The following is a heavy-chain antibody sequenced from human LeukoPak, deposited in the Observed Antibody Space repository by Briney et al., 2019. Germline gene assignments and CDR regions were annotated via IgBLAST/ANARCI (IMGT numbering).Heavy chain of an antibody. Sequence: ASVKVSCKASGGTFSRYAINWVRQAPGQGLEWMGRIIPIFGTPNYAQKFQGRVTITTDESTNTAYMELSSLRSEDTAVYYCARVIGYSYGKAPGYLDYWGQGTLVTVSS. CDR1: GGTFSRYA. CDR3: ARVIGYSYGKAPGYLDY. CDR2: IIPIFGTP. J-gene: IGHJ4*02. V-gene: IGHV1-69*05. D-gene: IGHD5-18*01.